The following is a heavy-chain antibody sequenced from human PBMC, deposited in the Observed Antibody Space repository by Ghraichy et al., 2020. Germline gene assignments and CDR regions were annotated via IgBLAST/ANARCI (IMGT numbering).Heavy chain of an antibody. J-gene: IGHJ4*02. V-gene: IGHV5-51*01. CDR3: ARHRGKTPEYCSGGICYSYFDD. CDR2: IYPGDSDT. CDR1: GYIFANYW. D-gene: IGHD2-15*01. Sequence: GESLNISCKASGYIFANYWIAWVRQMPGRGPEWMGIIYPGDSDTRYSPSFQGQVTISADKSISTAYLQWSSLKASDTAMYYCARHRGKTPEYCSGGICYSYFDDWGQGTLVTVSS.